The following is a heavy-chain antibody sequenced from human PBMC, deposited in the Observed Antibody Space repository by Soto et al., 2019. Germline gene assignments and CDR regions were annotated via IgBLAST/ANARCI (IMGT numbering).Heavy chain of an antibody. Sequence: TSETLSLTCAVSGGSISSGGYSWSWIRQPPGKGLEWIGYIYHSGSTYYNPSLKSRVTISVDRSKNQFSLKLSSVTAADTAVYYCARVGAVAATAFDIWGQGTMVTVSS. CDR1: GGSISSGGYS. J-gene: IGHJ3*02. CDR3: ARVGAVAATAFDI. D-gene: IGHD6-19*01. V-gene: IGHV4-30-2*01. CDR2: IYHSGST.